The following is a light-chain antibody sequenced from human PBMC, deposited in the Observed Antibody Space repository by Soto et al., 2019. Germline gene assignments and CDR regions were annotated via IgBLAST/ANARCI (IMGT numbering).Light chain of an antibody. CDR1: QSVSNN. J-gene: IGKJ5*01. Sequence: EIMMTQSPATLSVSPGERATLSCRASQSVSNNLAWYQQRPGQVPRLLIYYASTRATGIPARFSGNGSGTEFTLTISSLQSEDFALYYCQQYNDWPPITFGQGTRLEIK. V-gene: IGKV3-15*01. CDR3: QQYNDWPPIT. CDR2: YAS.